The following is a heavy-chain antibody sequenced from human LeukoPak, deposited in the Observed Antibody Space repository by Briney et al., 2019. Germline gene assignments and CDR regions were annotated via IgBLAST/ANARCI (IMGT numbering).Heavy chain of an antibody. J-gene: IGHJ6*03. CDR1: VFTFSSYG. Sequence: GGSLRLSCAASVFTFSSYGMSWVRQAPGKGLEGVSAISGSGGSTGYADSVKGRFTISRDNAKNSLYLQMNSLRAEDTALYHCARTRYNNYDSSGWYYMDVWGKGTTVTISS. CDR2: ISGSGGST. CDR3: ARTRYNNYDSSGWYYMDV. D-gene: IGHD3-22*01. V-gene: IGHV3-20*01.